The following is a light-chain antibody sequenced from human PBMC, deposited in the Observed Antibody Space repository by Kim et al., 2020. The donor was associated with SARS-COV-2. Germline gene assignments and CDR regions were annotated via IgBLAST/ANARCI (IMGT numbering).Light chain of an antibody. V-gene: IGLV1-40*01. CDR1: SSNIGAGYD. Sequence: RVTISCTGSSSNIGAGYDVHWYQQLPGTAPKLLISGNSNRPSGVPDRFSGSKSGTSASLAITGLQAEDEADYYCQSYDSSLSGWVFGGGTQLTVL. CDR3: QSYDSSLSGWV. J-gene: IGLJ3*02. CDR2: GNS.